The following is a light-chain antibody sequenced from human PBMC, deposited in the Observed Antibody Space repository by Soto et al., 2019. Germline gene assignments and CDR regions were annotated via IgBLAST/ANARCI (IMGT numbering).Light chain of an antibody. CDR3: QQYYSSPWT. J-gene: IGKJ1*01. Sequence: DIQMTQSPSTLPASVGDRVTIACRASQSISTWLAWYQQIPGKAPKLLIYAASSLQGGVPSRFSGSGSGTEFTLTISSLQADDFGTYYCQQYYSSPWTFGRGTKVDIK. CDR1: QSISTW. V-gene: IGKV1-5*01. CDR2: AAS.